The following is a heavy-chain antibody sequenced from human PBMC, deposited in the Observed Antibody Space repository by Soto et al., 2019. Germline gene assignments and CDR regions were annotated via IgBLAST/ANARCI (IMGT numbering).Heavy chain of an antibody. V-gene: IGHV4-30-4*01. Sequence: SEALSLPCTVSGGSISSGDYYWSWIRQPPGKGLEWIGYIYYSGSTYYNPSLKSRVTISVDTSKNQFSLKLSSVTAADTAVYYCAREYYYDISGGLGXWGQVTMVTVSX. D-gene: IGHD3-22*01. J-gene: IGHJ4*02. CDR2: IYYSGST. CDR1: GGSISSGDYY. CDR3: AREYYYDISGGLGX.